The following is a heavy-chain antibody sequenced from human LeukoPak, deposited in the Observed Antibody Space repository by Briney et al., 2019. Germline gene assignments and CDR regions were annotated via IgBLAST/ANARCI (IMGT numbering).Heavy chain of an antibody. D-gene: IGHD2-15*01. V-gene: IGHV3-48*04. Sequence: SGGSLRLSCAASGFTFSSYDMNWVRQAPGKGLEWVAYISSRNSTLRYADSVKGRFTISRDNAKKSVFLQMNSLRAEDTAVYYCARGVAAPNWFDPWGQGTLVTVS. CDR1: GFTFSSYD. CDR2: ISSRNSTL. CDR3: ARGVAAPNWFDP. J-gene: IGHJ5*02.